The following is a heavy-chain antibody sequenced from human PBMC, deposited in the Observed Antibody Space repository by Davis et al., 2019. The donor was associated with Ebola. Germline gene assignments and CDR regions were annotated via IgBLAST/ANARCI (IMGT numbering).Heavy chain of an antibody. D-gene: IGHD2-2*01. J-gene: IGHJ5*02. Sequence: SSTYSGLTSSTYWMHWVRQAPGKGPVWVSRTNTDGSTTNYADSVKGRFTISRDNAKNTLYLQMNSLRAEDTAVYYCARGDCSSTSCLRDPWGQGTLVTVSS. CDR3: ARGDCSSTSCLRDP. V-gene: IGHV3-74*01. CDR1: GLTSSTYW. CDR2: TNTDGSTT.